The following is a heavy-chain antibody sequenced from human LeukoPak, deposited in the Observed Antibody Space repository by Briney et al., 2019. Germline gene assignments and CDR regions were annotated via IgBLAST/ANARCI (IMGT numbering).Heavy chain of an antibody. CDR1: GLTFSRYS. J-gene: IGHJ2*01. Sequence: GGSLRLSCAASGLTFSRYSMNWVRQAPGKGLEWVSSISSGSSYIYYVDSVKGRFTVSRDNAKNSLYLQMNGLRAEDTAVYYCAGSDTIGYLPREWDYWYFDLWGRGTLVTVSS. CDR2: ISSGSSYI. CDR3: AGSDTIGYLPREWDYWYFDL. V-gene: IGHV3-21*01. D-gene: IGHD3-22*01.